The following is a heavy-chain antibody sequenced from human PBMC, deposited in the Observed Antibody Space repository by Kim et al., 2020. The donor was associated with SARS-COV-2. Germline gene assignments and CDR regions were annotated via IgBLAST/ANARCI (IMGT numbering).Heavy chain of an antibody. Sequence: GGSLRLSCAASGFTFSSYWMHWVRQAPGKGLVWVSRINSDGSSTTYADSVKGRFTISRDNAKNTLYLQMNSLRDEDTAVYYCASAEPLVGGVTHWGQGTLVTVSS. CDR3: ASAEPLVGGVTH. CDR2: INSDGSST. CDR1: GFTFSSYW. D-gene: IGHD3-16*01. V-gene: IGHV3-74*03. J-gene: IGHJ4*02.